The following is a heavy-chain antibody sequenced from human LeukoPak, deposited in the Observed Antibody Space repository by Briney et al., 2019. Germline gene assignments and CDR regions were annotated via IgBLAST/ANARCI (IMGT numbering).Heavy chain of an antibody. D-gene: IGHD1-1*01. J-gene: IGHJ4*02. CDR2: IRSKTNSYAT. CDR1: VFTFSGSA. CDR3: TRYNVGFES. V-gene: IGHV3-73*01. Sequence: GGSLRLSRAASVFTFSGSAMHWVRQASGKGLEGVGRIRSKTNSYATSYAASVKGRFALSRDDSKNTAYLQMNSLKTEDTAVYYCTRYNVGFESWGQGTLVTVSS.